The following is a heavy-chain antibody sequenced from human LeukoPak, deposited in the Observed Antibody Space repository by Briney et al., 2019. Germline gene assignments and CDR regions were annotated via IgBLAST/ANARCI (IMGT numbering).Heavy chain of an antibody. CDR2: INHSGST. J-gene: IGHJ4*02. CDR1: GGSFSGYY. V-gene: IGHV4-34*01. Sequence: SETLSLTCAVYGGSFSGYYWSWIRQPPGKGLEWIGEINHSGSTNYNPSLKSRVTISVDTSKNQFSLKLSSVTAADTAVYYCARLRGSRYSSRYFDYWGQGTLVTVST. CDR3: ARLRGSRYSSRYFDY. D-gene: IGHD6-13*01.